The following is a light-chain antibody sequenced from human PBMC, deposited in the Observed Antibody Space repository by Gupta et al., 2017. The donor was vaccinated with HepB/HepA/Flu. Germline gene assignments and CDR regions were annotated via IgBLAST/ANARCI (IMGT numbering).Light chain of an antibody. CDR3: QLWTSTDHPRYV. J-gene: IGLJ1*01. CDR1: DIESKS. V-gene: IGLV3-21*02. Sequence: SYVLTPPPSVSVAPGQAARITCGGDDIESKSVHWYQQKPGQAPVLVVYNDYDRPAGSPGRFSGSNAGKTATLTISGVEAGDEADYYCQLWTSTDHPRYVFGTGTKVTVV. CDR2: NDY.